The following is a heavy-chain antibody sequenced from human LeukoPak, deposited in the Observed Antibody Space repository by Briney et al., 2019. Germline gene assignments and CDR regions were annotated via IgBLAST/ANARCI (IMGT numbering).Heavy chain of an antibody. D-gene: IGHD6-6*01. J-gene: IGHJ5*02. Sequence: GGSLRLSCAVSGFTLSLYGMNWVRQAPGKGLEWISHISASSSGIFYADSVKGRFITSRDNTRSSLYLQMNSLRAEHTAVYYCVRDPSSVRLPFGSWGQGTLVTVPS. CDR3: VRDPSSVRLPFGS. V-gene: IGHV3-48*01. CDR2: ISASSSGI. CDR1: GFTLSLYG.